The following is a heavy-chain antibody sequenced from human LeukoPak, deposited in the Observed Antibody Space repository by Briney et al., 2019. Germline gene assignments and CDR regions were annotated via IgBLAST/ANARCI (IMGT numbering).Heavy chain of an antibody. J-gene: IGHJ3*02. Sequence: SETLSLTCLVSGGSMSSYFWSWIRQPAGKGLEWIGRIYTSGSTNYNPSLKSRVTILEDTSKNQFSLKLSSVTAADTAVYYCARDPLGDPHGAFDIWGQGTMVTVSS. D-gene: IGHD1-26*01. CDR1: GGSMSSYF. V-gene: IGHV4-4*07. CDR3: ARDPLGDPHGAFDI. CDR2: IYTSGST.